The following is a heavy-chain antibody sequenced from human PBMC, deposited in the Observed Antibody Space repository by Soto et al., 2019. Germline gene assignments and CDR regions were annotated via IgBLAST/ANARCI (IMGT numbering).Heavy chain of an antibody. J-gene: IGHJ6*02. CDR3: ARGFPADAVAVVFSIPGGYYYGMDV. D-gene: IGHD2-21*01. CDR1: GGSFSGYY. Sequence: SETLSLTCAAYGGSFSGYYWSWIRQPPGKGLEWIGEINHSGSSNYNPSLKSRVTISVDTSKNQFSLKLSSVTAADTAVYYCARGFPADAVAVVFSIPGGYYYGMDVWGQGTTVTVSS. V-gene: IGHV4-34*01. CDR2: INHSGSS.